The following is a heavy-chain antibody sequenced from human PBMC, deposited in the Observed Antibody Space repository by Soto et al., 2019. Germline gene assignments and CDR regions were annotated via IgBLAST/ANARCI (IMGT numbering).Heavy chain of an antibody. V-gene: IGHV4-34*01. CDR2: INHSGST. Sequence: QVQLQQWGAGLLKPSETLSLTCAVYGGSFSGYYWSWIRQPPGKGLEWIGEINHSGSTNYNPSLKSRVTISVDTSKNQFSLKLSSVTAADTAVYYCARGPDCSSTSCYSNTAVARSPFDDWGQGTLVTVSS. D-gene: IGHD2-2*01. CDR1: GGSFSGYY. CDR3: ARGPDCSSTSCYSNTAVARSPFDD. J-gene: IGHJ4*02.